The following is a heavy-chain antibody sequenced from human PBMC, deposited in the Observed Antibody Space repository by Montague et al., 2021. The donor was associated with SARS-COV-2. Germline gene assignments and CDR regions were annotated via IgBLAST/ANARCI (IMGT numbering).Heavy chain of an antibody. Sequence: SLRLSCAASGFTFSSYSMNWVRQAPGKGLEWVSSISSSSSYIYYSDSXKGRFTISRDNAKNSLYLQMNSLRAEDTAVYYCAKDIEGITMIVVARRYYYYGMDVWGQGTTVTVSS. CDR1: GFTFSSYS. CDR3: AKDIEGITMIVVARRYYYYGMDV. V-gene: IGHV3-21*01. CDR2: ISSSSSYI. D-gene: IGHD3-22*01. J-gene: IGHJ6*02.